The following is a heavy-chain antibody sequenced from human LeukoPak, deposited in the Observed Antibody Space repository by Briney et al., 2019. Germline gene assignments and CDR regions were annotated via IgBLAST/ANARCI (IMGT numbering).Heavy chain of an antibody. CDR2: IIPIFGTA. J-gene: IGHJ6*03. D-gene: IGHD6-19*01. V-gene: IGHV1-69*06. CDR1: GGTFSSYA. Sequence: ASVKVSCKASGGTFSSYAISWVRQAPGQGLEWMGGIIPIFGTANYAQKFQGRVTITADKSTSTAYMELSSLRSEDTAVYYCARRAVAGTGYYYYYYMDVWGKGTTVTISS. CDR3: ARRAVAGTGYYYYYYMDV.